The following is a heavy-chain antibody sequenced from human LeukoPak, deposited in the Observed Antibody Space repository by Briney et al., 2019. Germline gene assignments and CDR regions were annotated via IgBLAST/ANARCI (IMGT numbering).Heavy chain of an antibody. D-gene: IGHD3-10*01. J-gene: IGHJ4*02. CDR3: ARGTYYYGSGSPPTLDY. CDR1: GGSISSYY. V-gene: IGHV4-4*07. CDR2: IYTSGST. Sequence: SETLSLTCTVSGGSISSYYWSWIRQPAGKGLEWIGRIYTSGSTNYNPSLKSRVTMSVDTSKNQFSLKLSSVTAADTAVYYCARGTYYYGSGSPPTLDYWGQGTLVTVSS.